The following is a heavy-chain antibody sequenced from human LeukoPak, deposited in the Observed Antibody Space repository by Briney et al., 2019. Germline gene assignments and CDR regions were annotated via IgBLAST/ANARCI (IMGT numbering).Heavy chain of an antibody. CDR3: ARVKKGHDYGDYGWWTRETNFDY. V-gene: IGHV1-46*01. Sequence: ASVKVSCKASGYTFTSYYMHWVRQAPGQGLEWMGIINPSGGSTSYAQKFQGRVTMTRDTSTSTVYMGLSSLRSEDTAVYYCARVKKGHDYGDYGWWTRETNFDYWGQGTLVTVSS. J-gene: IGHJ4*02. D-gene: IGHD4-17*01. CDR2: INPSGGST. CDR1: GYTFTSYY.